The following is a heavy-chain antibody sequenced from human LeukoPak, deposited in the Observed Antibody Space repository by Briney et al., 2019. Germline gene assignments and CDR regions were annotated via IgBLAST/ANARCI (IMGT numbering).Heavy chain of an antibody. Sequence: PSETLSLTCTVSGGSISSYYWSWIRQPPGKGLEWIGYIYYSGSTNYNPSPKSRVTISVDTSKNQFSLKLSSVTAADTAVYYCARLSTRASGRPFDYWGQGTLVTVSS. CDR3: ARLSTRASGRPFDY. V-gene: IGHV4-59*12. CDR2: IYYSGST. D-gene: IGHD3-10*01. CDR1: GGSISSYY. J-gene: IGHJ4*02.